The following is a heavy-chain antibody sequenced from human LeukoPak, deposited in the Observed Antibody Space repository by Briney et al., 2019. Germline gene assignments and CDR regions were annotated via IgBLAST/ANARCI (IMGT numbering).Heavy chain of an antibody. D-gene: IGHD3-10*01. Sequence: GGSLRLSCGASGFTFSNYWMNWVRQAPGKGLEWVANIKPDGSEKFYVDSVKGRSTISRDNAKNSLYLQMNSLRAEDAAVYYCAKEGAYPIITYDSWGQGTLVTVSS. CDR2: IKPDGSEK. CDR1: GFTFSNYW. CDR3: AKEGAYPIITYDS. V-gene: IGHV3-7*01. J-gene: IGHJ5*01.